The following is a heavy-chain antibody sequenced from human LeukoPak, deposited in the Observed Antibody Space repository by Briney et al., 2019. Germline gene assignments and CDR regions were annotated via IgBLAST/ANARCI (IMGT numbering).Heavy chain of an antibody. CDR1: GYTFSNYW. CDR2: IYPGDSDT. CDR3: ALIVATARYYFDY. J-gene: IGHJ4*02. Sequence: GEPLKISCKSSGYTFSNYWIGWVRQMPGKGLEWMGIIYPGDSDTRYSPSFQGQVTISADKSISTAYLQWSSLKASDTAMYYCALIVATARYYFDYWGQGTLVTVSS. D-gene: IGHD5-12*01. V-gene: IGHV5-51*01.